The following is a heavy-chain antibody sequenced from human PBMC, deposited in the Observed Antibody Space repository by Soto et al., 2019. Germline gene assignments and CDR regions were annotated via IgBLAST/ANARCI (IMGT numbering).Heavy chain of an antibody. Sequence: PGGSLRLSCAASGFTFSSYGMHWVRQAPGKGLEWVAVISYDGSNKYYADSVKGRFTISRDNSKNTLYLQMNSLRAEDTAVYYCAKEGYYDSSGYPAAPFDYWGQGTLVTVSS. V-gene: IGHV3-30*18. CDR1: GFTFSSYG. J-gene: IGHJ4*02. D-gene: IGHD3-22*01. CDR2: ISYDGSNK. CDR3: AKEGYYDSSGYPAAPFDY.